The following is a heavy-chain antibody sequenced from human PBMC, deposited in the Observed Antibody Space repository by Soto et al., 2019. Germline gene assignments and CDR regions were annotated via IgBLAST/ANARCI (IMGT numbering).Heavy chain of an antibody. CDR1: GFSLSTSGVG. D-gene: IGHD4-17*01. J-gene: IGHJ4*02. CDR3: AHSRRDYGDSHFDFDY. V-gene: IGHV2-5*02. Sequence: QITLKESGPTLVKPTQTLTLTCTFSGFSLSTSGVGVGWIRQPPGKALEWLVLIYWDDDKRYSPSLKSRLTITKDTSKNQVVLTMTNMDPVDTATYYCAHSRRDYGDSHFDFDYWGQGTLVTVSS. CDR2: IYWDDDK.